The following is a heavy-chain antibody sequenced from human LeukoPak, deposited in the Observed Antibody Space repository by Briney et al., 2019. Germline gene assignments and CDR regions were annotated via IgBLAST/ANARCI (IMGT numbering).Heavy chain of an antibody. Sequence: SETLSLTCAVYGGSFSGYYWSWIRQPPGKGLEWIGEINRSGSTNYNPSLKSRVTISVDTSKNQFSLKLSSVTAADTAVYYCARGLYSYGTLFDYWGQGTLVTVSS. V-gene: IGHV4-34*01. CDR3: ARGLYSYGTLFDY. CDR2: INRSGST. J-gene: IGHJ4*02. CDR1: GGSFSGYY. D-gene: IGHD5-18*01.